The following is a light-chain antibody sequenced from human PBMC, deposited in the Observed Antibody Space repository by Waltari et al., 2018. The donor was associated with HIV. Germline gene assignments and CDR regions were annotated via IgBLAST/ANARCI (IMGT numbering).Light chain of an antibody. V-gene: IGLV3-1*01. CDR2: QDN. J-gene: IGLJ2*01. CDR3: QAWDSRTPVV. Sequence: SYELTQPPSVSVSPGQTASITCSGDKLGDKYACWYQQKPGQSPVLVIYQDNKRPSGIPERFSGSNSGNTATLTISGTQAMDEADYYCQAWDSRTPVVFGGGTKLTVL. CDR1: KLGDKY.